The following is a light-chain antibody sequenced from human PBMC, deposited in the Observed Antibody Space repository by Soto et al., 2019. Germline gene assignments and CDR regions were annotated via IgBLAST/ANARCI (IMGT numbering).Light chain of an antibody. V-gene: IGLV2-14*01. CDR3: SSYTASSTYV. J-gene: IGLJ1*01. Sequence: QSALTXPASVSGSPGQSITISCTGTRSDVGGYNHVSWYQQHPGKAPKVMIYEVSYRPSGVSSRFSGSKSGNTASLTISGLQAEDEADYYCSSYTASSTYVFGGGTKVTVL. CDR2: EVS. CDR1: RSDVGGYNH.